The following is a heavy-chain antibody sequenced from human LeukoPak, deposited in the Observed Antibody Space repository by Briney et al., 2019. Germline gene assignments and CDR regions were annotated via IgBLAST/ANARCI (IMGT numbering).Heavy chain of an antibody. D-gene: IGHD6-13*01. V-gene: IGHV3-23*01. J-gene: IGHJ3*02. CDR3: AREYSSSWYQPYDAFDI. CDR1: GFTFSNYG. Sequence: PGGSLRLSCAASGFTFSNYGMNWVRQAPGKGLEWVSGISGSGGNTYYADCVKGRFTISRDNSKNTLYLQMNSLRAEDTAVYYCAREYSSSWYQPYDAFDIWGQGTMVTVSS. CDR2: ISGSGGNT.